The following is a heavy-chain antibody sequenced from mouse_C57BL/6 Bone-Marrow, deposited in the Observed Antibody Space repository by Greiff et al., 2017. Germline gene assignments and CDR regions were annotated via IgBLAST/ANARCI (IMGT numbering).Heavy chain of an antibody. CDR2: ISYDGSN. J-gene: IGHJ2*01. CDR1: GYSITSGYY. V-gene: IGHV3-6*01. Sequence: EESGPGLVKPSQPLSLTCSVTGYSITSGYYWNWIRQFPGNKLEWMGYISYDGSNNYNPSLKNRISITRDTSKNQFFLKLNSVTTEDTATYYCASPGLDYWGQGTTLTVSS. CDR3: ASPGLDY.